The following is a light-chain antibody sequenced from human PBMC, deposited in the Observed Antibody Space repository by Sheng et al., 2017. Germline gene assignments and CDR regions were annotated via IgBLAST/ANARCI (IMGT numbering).Light chain of an antibody. Sequence: QSALTQPASVSGSPGQSITISCTGTSSDVGGYNYVSWYQQHPGKAPKLMIYGVSKRPSGVSNRFSGSKSANTASLTISGLQAEDEADYYCSSYTSSSTVVFGGGTKLTV. J-gene: IGLJ2*01. CDR3: SSYTSSSTVV. CDR1: SSDVGGYNY. V-gene: IGLV2-14*01. CDR2: GVS.